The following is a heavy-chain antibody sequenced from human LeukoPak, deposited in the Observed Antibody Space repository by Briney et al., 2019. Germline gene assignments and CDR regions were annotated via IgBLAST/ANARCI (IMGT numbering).Heavy chain of an antibody. Sequence: PGRSLRLSCAASGFTFSIYGMHWVRQAPGKGLEWVALIWFDGTKKYYADSVKGRFTISRDNSKNTLYLQMNSLRAEDTAVYYCVREEATTVRGVSDYWGQGTLVTVSS. J-gene: IGHJ4*02. V-gene: IGHV3-33*01. CDR3: VREEATTVRGVSDY. CDR1: GFTFSIYG. CDR2: IWFDGTKK. D-gene: IGHD3-10*01.